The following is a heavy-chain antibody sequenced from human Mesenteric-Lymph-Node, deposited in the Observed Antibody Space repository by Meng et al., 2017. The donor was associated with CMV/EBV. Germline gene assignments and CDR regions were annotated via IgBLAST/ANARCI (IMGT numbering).Heavy chain of an antibody. D-gene: IGHD3-3*01. J-gene: IGHJ4*02. CDR3: VRDLPLRPKTPAEDY. Sequence: VKVSCKASGDTFSSYAISWVRQAPGQGLEWMGGIIPILGVANYTQKFQGRITLTADKSTTTAYMQLSGLRSDDTAVYYCVRDLPLRPKTPAEDYWGQGTLVTVSS. CDR2: IIPILGVA. CDR1: GDTFSSYA. V-gene: IGHV1-69*10.